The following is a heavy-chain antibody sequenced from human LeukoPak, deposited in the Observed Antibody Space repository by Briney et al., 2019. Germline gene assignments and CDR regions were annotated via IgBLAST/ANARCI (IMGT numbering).Heavy chain of an antibody. CDR2: INRSGST. D-gene: IGHD3-3*01. V-gene: IGHV4-34*01. Sequence: SETLSLTCAVYGGSFSGYYWSWIRQPPGKGLEWIGEINRSGSTNYNPSLKSRVTISVDTSKNQFSLKLSSVTAADTAVYYCARGRDITIFGVVILYNWFDPWGQGTLVTVSS. CDR3: ARGRDITIFGVVILYNWFDP. J-gene: IGHJ5*02. CDR1: GGSFSGYY.